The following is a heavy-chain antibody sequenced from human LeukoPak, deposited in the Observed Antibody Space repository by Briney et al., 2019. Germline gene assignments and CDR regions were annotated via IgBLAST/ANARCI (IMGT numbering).Heavy chain of an antibody. CDR1: GYXFTGYY. V-gene: IGHV1-2*02. J-gene: IGHJ4*02. D-gene: IGHD2-15*01. CDR2: INPNSGGT. CDR3: ARYYCGGGSCHYFDY. Sequence: GASVKVSCKASGYXFTGYYIHWVRQAPGQGLEWMGGINPNSGGTNYAQKFQGRVTMTRDTSISTAYMELNRLRSDDTAVYYCARYYCGGGSCHYFDYWGQGTLVTVSS.